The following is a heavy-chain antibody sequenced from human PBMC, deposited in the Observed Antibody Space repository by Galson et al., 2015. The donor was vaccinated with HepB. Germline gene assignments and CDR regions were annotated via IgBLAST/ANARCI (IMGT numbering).Heavy chain of an antibody. V-gene: IGHV1-46*04. CDR1: GYTFTSYY. CDR3: ARDSGQQLVLYYYYGMDV. CDR2: INPSGGST. Sequence: SVKVSCKASGYTFTSYYMHWVRQAPGQGLEWMGIINPSGGSTSYAQKLQGRVTMTRDTSTSTVYMELSSLRSEDTAVYYCARDSGQQLVLYYYYGMDVWGQGTTVTVSS. D-gene: IGHD6-13*01. J-gene: IGHJ6*02.